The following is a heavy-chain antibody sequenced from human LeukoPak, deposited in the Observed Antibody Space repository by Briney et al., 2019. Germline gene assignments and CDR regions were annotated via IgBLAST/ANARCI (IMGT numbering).Heavy chain of an antibody. Sequence: QSGGSLRLSCAASGFPFSRYSMNCVRQAPGKGLEWVSGISPSGGITYCTDSVKGRFTISRDNSKNTVSLQMNSLRGEDTAVYYCAKDDAWGRYKDWGQGTLVTVSS. CDR3: AKDDAWGRYKD. D-gene: IGHD3-16*01. CDR2: ISPSGGIT. V-gene: IGHV3-23*01. J-gene: IGHJ1*01. CDR1: GFPFSRYS.